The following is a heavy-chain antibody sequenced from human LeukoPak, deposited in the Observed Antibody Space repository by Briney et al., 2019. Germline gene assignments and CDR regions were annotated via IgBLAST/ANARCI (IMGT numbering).Heavy chain of an antibody. D-gene: IGHD3-22*01. CDR3: ARGESTYYYDSTGGY. J-gene: IGHJ4*02. V-gene: IGHV3-21*01. Sequence: GGSLRLSCAASGFTFSSYSMNWVRQAPGKGLEWVSSISSSSSYIYYADSVKGRFTISRDNAKNSLYLQMNSLRAEDTAVYYCARGESTYYYDSTGGYWGQGTLVTVSS. CDR1: GFTFSSYS. CDR2: ISSSSSYI.